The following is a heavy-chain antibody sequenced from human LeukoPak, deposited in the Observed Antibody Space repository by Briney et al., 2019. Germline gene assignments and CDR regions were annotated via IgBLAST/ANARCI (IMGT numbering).Heavy chain of an antibody. V-gene: IGHV4-59*08. CDR1: GGSISSYY. D-gene: IGHD5-12*01. Sequence: SETLSLTCTVSGGSISSYYWSWIRQPPGKGLEWIGYIYYSGSTNYNPSLKSRVTMSVDTSKNQFSLKLSSVTAADTAVYYCARLTRGDYFDYWGQGTLVTVSS. J-gene: IGHJ4*02. CDR2: IYYSGST. CDR3: ARLTRGDYFDY.